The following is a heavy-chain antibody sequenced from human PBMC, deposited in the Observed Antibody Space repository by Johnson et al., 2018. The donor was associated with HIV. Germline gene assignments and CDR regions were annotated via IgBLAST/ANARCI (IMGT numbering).Heavy chain of an antibody. CDR1: GFTVSSNH. V-gene: IGHV3-66*01. CDR2: IYRGGST. Sequence: VQLVESGGGLVQPGGSLRLSCAASGFTVSSNHMSWVRQAPGKGLEWVSVIYRGGSTYYTDSVKGRFAISRDNSKNTLYLQINGLRAEDTAVYYCAREAGTAFDIWGQGTMVTVSS. J-gene: IGHJ3*02. CDR3: AREAGTAFDI.